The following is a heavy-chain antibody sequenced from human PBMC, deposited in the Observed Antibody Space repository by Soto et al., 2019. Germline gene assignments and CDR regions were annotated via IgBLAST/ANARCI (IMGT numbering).Heavy chain of an antibody. J-gene: IGHJ5*02. CDR1: GGTFSSYA. CDR2: IIPIFGTA. Sequence: SVKVSCKASGGTFSSYAISWVRQAPGQGLEWMGGIIPIFGTANYAQKFQGRVTITADKSTSTAYMELSSLRSEDTAVYYCARTAYCGGDCYSNWFDPWGQGTLVT. CDR3: ARTAYCGGDCYSNWFDP. V-gene: IGHV1-69*06. D-gene: IGHD2-21*02.